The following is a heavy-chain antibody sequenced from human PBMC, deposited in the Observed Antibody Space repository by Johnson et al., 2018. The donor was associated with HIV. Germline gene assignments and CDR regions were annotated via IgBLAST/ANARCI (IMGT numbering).Heavy chain of an antibody. V-gene: IGHV3-15*01. Sequence: VHLVESGGGVVRPGGSLRLSCAASGFNFDDYAMSWVRQVPGKGLEGVGRIKSKSDGGTTDYAAPVKGRFSISRDESQNTVYLEMNSLKTEDTAVYYCTTVADTSGYYPIKPFDDAFDLWGQGAMVTVSS. CDR3: TTVADTSGYYPIKPFDDAFDL. D-gene: IGHD3-22*01. J-gene: IGHJ3*01. CDR2: IKSKSDGGTT. CDR1: GFNFDDYA.